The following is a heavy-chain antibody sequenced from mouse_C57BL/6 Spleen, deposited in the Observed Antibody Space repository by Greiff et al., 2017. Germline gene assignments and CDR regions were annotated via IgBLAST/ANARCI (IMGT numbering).Heavy chain of an antibody. CDR2: INPYNGGT. J-gene: IGHJ3*01. V-gene: IGHV1-19*01. D-gene: IGHD1-1*01. CDR3: ARKDYSGFAY. Sequence: VHVKQSGPVLVKPGASVKMSCKASGYTFTDYYMNWVKQSHGKSLEWIGVINPYNGGTSYNQKFKGKATLTVDKSSSTAYMELNSLTSEDSAVYYCARKDYSGFAYWGQGTLVTVSA. CDR1: GYTFTDYY.